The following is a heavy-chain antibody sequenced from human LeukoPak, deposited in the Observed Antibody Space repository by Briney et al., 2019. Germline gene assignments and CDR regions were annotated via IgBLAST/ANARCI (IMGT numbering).Heavy chain of an antibody. CDR2: IYYSGST. D-gene: IGHD3-10*01. CDR3: ARHVPAILTMDDAFDI. J-gene: IGHJ3*02. CDR1: GGSISSYY. V-gene: IGHV4-59*08. Sequence: SETLSLTCTVSGGSISSYYWSWMRQPPGKGLEWIGYIYYSGSTNYNPSLKSRVTISVDTSKNQFSLKLSSVTAADTAVYYCARHVPAILTMDDAFDIWGQGTMVTVSS.